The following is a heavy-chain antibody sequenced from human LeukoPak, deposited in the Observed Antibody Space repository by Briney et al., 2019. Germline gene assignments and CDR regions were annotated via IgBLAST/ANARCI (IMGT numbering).Heavy chain of an antibody. CDR3: AKDQGYSYGYYFDY. CDR1: GFTLSDHF. J-gene: IGHJ4*02. Sequence: GGSLRLSCAASGFTLSDHFMSWVRQAPGKGPEWISCITSSGSTIYYADSVKGRFTISRDNSKNTLYLQMNSLRAEDTAVYYCAKDQGYSYGYYFDYWGQGTLVTVSS. D-gene: IGHD5-18*01. V-gene: IGHV3-11*04. CDR2: ITSSGSTI.